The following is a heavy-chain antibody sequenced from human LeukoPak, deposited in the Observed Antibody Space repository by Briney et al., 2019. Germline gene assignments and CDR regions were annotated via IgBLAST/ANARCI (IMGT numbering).Heavy chain of an antibody. J-gene: IGHJ4*02. CDR3: AKAEWSRITVTTLFYY. CDR1: GFTFSSYG. D-gene: IGHD4-11*01. CDR2: IRYDGSNK. V-gene: IGHV3-30*02. Sequence: PGGSLRLSCAASGFTFSSYGMHWVRQAPGKGLEWVAFIRYDGSNKYYADSVKGRFTISRDNSKNTLYLQMNSLRAEDTAVYYCAKAEWSRITVTTLFYYWGQGTLVTVSS.